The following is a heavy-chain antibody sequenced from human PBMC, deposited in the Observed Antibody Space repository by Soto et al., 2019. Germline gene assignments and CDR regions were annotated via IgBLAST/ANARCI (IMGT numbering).Heavy chain of an antibody. CDR2: IYHSGST. V-gene: IGHV4-4*02. CDR3: AALDIVATIGSDY. J-gene: IGHJ4*02. D-gene: IGHD5-12*01. Sequence: SETLSLTCAVSGGSISSSNWWSWVRQPPGKGLEWIGEIYHSGSTNYNPYLKSRVTISVDKSKNQFSMKLSSVTAADTAVYYCAALDIVATIGSDYWGQGTLVTVSS. CDR1: GGSISSSNW.